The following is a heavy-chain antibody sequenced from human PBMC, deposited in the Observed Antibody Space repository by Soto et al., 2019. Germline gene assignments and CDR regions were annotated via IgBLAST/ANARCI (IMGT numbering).Heavy chain of an antibody. Sequence: ASVNVSCKASGYTFTGYYMHWVRQAPGQGLEWMGWINPNSGGTNYARKFQGWVTMTRDTSISTAYMELSRLRSDDTAVYYCAREDGYYYYGMDVWGQGTTVTVS. V-gene: IGHV1-2*04. CDR2: INPNSGGT. CDR1: GYTFTGYY. CDR3: AREDGYYYYGMDV. J-gene: IGHJ6*02.